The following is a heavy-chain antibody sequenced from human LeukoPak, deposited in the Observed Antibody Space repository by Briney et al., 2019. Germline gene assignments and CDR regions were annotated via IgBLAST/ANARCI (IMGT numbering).Heavy chain of an antibody. V-gene: IGHV3-30*09. CDR3: ARDRGPTIAVPYYFDY. D-gene: IGHD6-19*01. Sequence: GGSLRLSCAASGFTFSGFAFHWVRQAPGKGLEGVAVISHDGRNIYYADSVRGRFGISRDNSKNTLYLQIYSLKPEDTAVYFCARDRGPTIAVPYYFDYWGQGTLVTVPS. CDR2: ISHDGRNI. J-gene: IGHJ4*02. CDR1: GFTFSGFA.